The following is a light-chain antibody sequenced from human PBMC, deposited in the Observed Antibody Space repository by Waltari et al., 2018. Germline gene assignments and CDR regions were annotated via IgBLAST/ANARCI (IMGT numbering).Light chain of an antibody. V-gene: IGLV1-47*01. CDR1: NSHIGTNH. J-gene: IGLJ2*01. CDR3: AVWDDSLSGPL. CDR2: RNN. Sequence: SVLTQPPSASAIPGQRVSISCSGRNSHIGTNHVSWYQPLPGTTPKLLSYRNNQRPSGVPDRCSGSKSGTSASMAISGLRPEDEANYYCAVWDDSLSGPLFGGGTKLTVL.